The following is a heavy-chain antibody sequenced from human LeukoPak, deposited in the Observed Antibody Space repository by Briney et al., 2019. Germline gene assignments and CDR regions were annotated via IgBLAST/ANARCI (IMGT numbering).Heavy chain of an antibody. D-gene: IGHD3-10*01. Sequence: GGSLRLSCAASGFTFSSYSMNWVRQAPGKGLDWVSSISSSSSYIYYADSVKGRFTIPRDNAKNSLYLQMNSLRPEDTAVYYCARSYYYGSGSLAIWGQGTLVTVSS. CDR3: ARSYYYGSGSLAI. J-gene: IGHJ4*02. CDR2: ISSSSSYI. CDR1: GFTFSSYS. V-gene: IGHV3-21*01.